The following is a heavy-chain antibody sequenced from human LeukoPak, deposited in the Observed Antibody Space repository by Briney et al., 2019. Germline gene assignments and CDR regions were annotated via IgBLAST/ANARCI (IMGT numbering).Heavy chain of an antibody. D-gene: IGHD3-16*01. CDR3: ARDFLHLGG. CDR2: IKTDGSNT. V-gene: IGHV3-74*01. Sequence: PGGSLRLSCAASGFTFSSYWMHWVRQAPGKGLAWVSRIKTDGSNTNYADSVKGRFTISRDNAKNTLYLQMSSLRAEDTAVYYCARDFLHLGGWGQGTMVTVSS. J-gene: IGHJ3*01. CDR1: GFTFSSYW.